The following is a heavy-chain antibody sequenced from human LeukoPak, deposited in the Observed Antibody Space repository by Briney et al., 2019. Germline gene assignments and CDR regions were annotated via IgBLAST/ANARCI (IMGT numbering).Heavy chain of an antibody. J-gene: IGHJ5*02. CDR3: ARSEVSSWEKEYNWFDP. Sequence: GESLKISCKGSGYRFTTYWISWVRQAPGKGLEWVSVIYSGGSTYYADSVKGRFTISRDNSKNTLYLQMNSLRAEDTAVYYCARSEVSSWEKEYNWFDPWGQGTLVTVSS. D-gene: IGHD6-13*01. CDR1: GYRFTTYW. CDR2: IYSGGST. V-gene: IGHV3-66*01.